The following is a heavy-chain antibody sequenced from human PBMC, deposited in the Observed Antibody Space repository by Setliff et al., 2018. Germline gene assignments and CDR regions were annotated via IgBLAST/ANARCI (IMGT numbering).Heavy chain of an antibody. CDR3: VRHPYYDSSGYYSYFDY. V-gene: IGHV5-51*01. CDR1: GYTFTNYW. J-gene: IGHJ4*02. CDR2: PKPGDSGI. Sequence: PGESLKISCQGSGYTFTNYWIGWVRQMPGKGLEWMGIPKPGDSGIRYSPSFQGQVTLSADTSIATAYLHWTSLKASDTAMYYCVRHPYYDSSGYYSYFDYWGQGALVTVSS. D-gene: IGHD3-22*01.